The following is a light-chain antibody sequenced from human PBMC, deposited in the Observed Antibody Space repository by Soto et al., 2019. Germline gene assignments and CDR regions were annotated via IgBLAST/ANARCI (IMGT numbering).Light chain of an antibody. CDR3: QQYKNWPLT. Sequence: EIVMMQSPATLSVSPGERATLSCRASQSISTNVAWYQQKPGQAPRLLIYDASTRATGIPARFSGSGSGTEFTLSISSLQSEDFAVYYCQQYKNWPLTFGGGTKVDIK. V-gene: IGKV3-15*01. CDR2: DAS. CDR1: QSISTN. J-gene: IGKJ4*01.